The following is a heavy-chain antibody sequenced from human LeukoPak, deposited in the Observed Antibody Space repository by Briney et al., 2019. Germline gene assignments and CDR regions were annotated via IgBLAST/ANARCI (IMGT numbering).Heavy chain of an antibody. CDR2: IYPGDSDT. Sequence: GESLEISCEGSGYSFTSYWIGWVRPMPGKGLEWMGIIYPGDSDTRYSPSFQGQVTISADKSISTAYLQWSSLKASDTAMYYCARQSMIVVVGGAFDIWGQGTMVTVSS. V-gene: IGHV5-51*01. D-gene: IGHD3-22*01. CDR3: ARQSMIVVVGGAFDI. CDR1: GYSFTSYW. J-gene: IGHJ3*02.